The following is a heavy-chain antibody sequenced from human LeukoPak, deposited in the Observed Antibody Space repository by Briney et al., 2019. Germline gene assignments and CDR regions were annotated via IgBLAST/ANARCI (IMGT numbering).Heavy chain of an antibody. Sequence: GASVKVSCKASGSTFTSYYMHWVRQAPAQGLEWMGITNPSGGSTSYEQKFQGRVTMTRDMSGRTAYMELSSLRSEDMAVYYCARGDMIGDKQFDYWGQGTLVTVSS. CDR3: ARGDMIGDKQFDY. D-gene: IGHD3-22*01. J-gene: IGHJ4*02. V-gene: IGHV1-46*01. CDR2: TNPSGGST. CDR1: GSTFTSYY.